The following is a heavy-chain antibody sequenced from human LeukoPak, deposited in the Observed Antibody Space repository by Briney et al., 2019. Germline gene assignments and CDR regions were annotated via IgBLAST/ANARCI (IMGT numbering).Heavy chain of an antibody. CDR2: ISPYSGNT. CDR3: GREPRYRPIDY. V-gene: IGHV1-18*01. CDR1: GGTFSSYA. Sequence: ASVKVSCKASGGTFSSYAIRWVRQAPGQGLEWMGWISPYSGNTNYAENFQDRVTLTTDTSTGTAYMELRSLRSDDTAVYYCGREPRYRPIDYWGQGTLVTVSS. J-gene: IGHJ4*02. D-gene: IGHD3-9*01.